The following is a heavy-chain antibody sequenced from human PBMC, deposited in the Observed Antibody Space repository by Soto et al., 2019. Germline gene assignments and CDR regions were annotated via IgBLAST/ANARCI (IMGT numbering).Heavy chain of an antibody. D-gene: IGHD6-19*01. CDR3: ARDGITVPGTGDY. Sequence: ASVKVSCKASGYTFTGYYIHWVRQAPGQGLEWMGWINPNSGGTNYAQKFQGRVTMTRDTSISTAYMELSRLRSDDTAVFYCARDGITVPGTGDYWGQGTLVTVP. J-gene: IGHJ4*02. CDR2: INPNSGGT. CDR1: GYTFTGYY. V-gene: IGHV1-2*02.